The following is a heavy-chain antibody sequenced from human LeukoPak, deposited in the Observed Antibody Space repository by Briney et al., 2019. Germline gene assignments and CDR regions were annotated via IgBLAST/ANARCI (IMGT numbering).Heavy chain of an antibody. J-gene: IGHJ4*02. CDR2: ISGSSSYM. V-gene: IGHV3-21*06. D-gene: IGHD1-26*01. Sequence: PGGSLRLSCAASGFTFSSFSMNWVRQTPGKGLEWVSSISGSSSYMSYADSVKGRFTISRDNAKNSLYLQMNSLRAEDTAVYYCARFLRATLGKYWGPGILVTVSS. CDR1: GFTFSSFS. CDR3: ARFLRATLGKY.